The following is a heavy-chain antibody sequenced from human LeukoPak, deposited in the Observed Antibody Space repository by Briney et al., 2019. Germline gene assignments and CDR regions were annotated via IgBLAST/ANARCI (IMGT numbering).Heavy chain of an antibody. Sequence: SVKVSCKASGGTFSSYAISWVRQAPGQGLEWMGGIIPIFGTANYAQKFQGRVTITADESTSTDYMVLSSLRSEDTAACYCSRENYYDSGSNDYWGQGTLVTVSS. D-gene: IGHD3-22*01. J-gene: IGHJ4*02. CDR1: GGTFSSYA. CDR3: SRENYYDSGSNDY. CDR2: IIPIFGTA. V-gene: IGHV1-69*13.